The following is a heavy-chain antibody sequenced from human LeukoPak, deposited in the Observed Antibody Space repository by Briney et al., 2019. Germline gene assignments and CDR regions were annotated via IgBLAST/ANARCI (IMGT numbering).Heavy chain of an antibody. V-gene: IGHV3-23*01. CDR1: GFTFSNYA. CDR2: ISGSGGST. J-gene: IGHJ4*02. D-gene: IGHD6-13*01. CDR3: AKDTQVAAAVYLFDY. Sequence: GGSLRLSCAGSGFTFSNYAMSWVRQAPGKGLEWVSTISGSGGSTYYADSVKGRFTVSRDNSKNTLYLQMNSLRADDTAVYYCAKDTQVAAAVYLFDYWGQGTLVTVSS.